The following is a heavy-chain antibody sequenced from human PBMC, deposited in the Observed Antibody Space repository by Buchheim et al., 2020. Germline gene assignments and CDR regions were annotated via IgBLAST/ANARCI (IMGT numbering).Heavy chain of an antibody. D-gene: IGHD6-13*01. CDR3: AKDYELEQLIPFDY. CDR1: GFTFSSYG. CDR2: ISYDGSNK. Sequence: QVQLVESGGGVVQPGRSLRLSCAASGFTFSSYGMHWVRQAPGKGLEWVAVISYDGSNKYYADSVKGRFTISRDNSKNTLYLQMNSLRAEDTAVYYCAKDYELEQLIPFDYWGQGTL. V-gene: IGHV3-30*18. J-gene: IGHJ4*02.